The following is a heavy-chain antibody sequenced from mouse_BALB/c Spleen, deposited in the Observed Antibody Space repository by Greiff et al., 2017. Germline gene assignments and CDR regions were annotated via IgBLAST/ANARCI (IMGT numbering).Heavy chain of an antibody. J-gene: IGHJ3*01. D-gene: IGHD2-1*01. CDR1: GYTFSSYW. Sequence: VQLQQSGAELLKPGASVKISCKATGYTFSSYWIEWVKQRPGHGLEWIGEILPGSGSTNYNEKFKGKATFTADTSSNTAYMQLSSLTSEDAAVYYCARDGNYDWCAYWGQGTLVTVSA. V-gene: IGHV1-9*01. CDR3: ARDGNYDWCAY. CDR2: ILPGSGST.